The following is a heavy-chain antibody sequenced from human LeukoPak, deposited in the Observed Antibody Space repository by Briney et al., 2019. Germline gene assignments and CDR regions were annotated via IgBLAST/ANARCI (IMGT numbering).Heavy chain of an antibody. V-gene: IGHV4-31*03. Sequence: SETLSLTCTVSGGSISSGGYYWNWLHQHPGKGLEWIGYIYYSGSTYYNPSLKSRVAISVDTSKNQFSLKVSSVTAADTAVYYCARQRYFDYWGQGTLVTVSS. CDR1: GGSISSGGYY. D-gene: IGHD1-14*01. CDR2: IYYSGST. CDR3: ARQRYFDY. J-gene: IGHJ4*02.